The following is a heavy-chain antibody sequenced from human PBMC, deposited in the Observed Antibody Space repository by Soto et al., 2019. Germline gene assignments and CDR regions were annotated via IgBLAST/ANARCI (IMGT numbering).Heavy chain of an antibody. V-gene: IGHV4-59*08. Sequence: QVQLQESGPGLVKPSETLSLTCTVSGGSISSYYWSWIRQPPGKGLEWIGYIYYSGSTNYNPSRKGRFTISVDASKSQCCLKLRSVTAADTAVYYCARHRAIFGVVIKGFDPWCQGTLVTVSS. CDR2: IYYSGST. D-gene: IGHD3-3*01. CDR1: GGSISSYY. CDR3: ARHRAIFGVVIKGFDP. J-gene: IGHJ5*02.